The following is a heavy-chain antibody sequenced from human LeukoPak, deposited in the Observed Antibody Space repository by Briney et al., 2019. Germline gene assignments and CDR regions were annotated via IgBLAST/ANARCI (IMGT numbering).Heavy chain of an antibody. CDR2: ISSSGSTI. V-gene: IGHV3-48*03. CDR1: GFTFSSYE. Sequence: GGSLRLSSAASGFTFSSYEMNWVRQAPGKGLEWVSYISSSGSTIYYADSVKGRFTISRDNAKNSLYLQMNSLRAEDTAVYYCAIVRADYFDYWGQGTLVTVSS. J-gene: IGHJ4*02. CDR3: AIVRADYFDY.